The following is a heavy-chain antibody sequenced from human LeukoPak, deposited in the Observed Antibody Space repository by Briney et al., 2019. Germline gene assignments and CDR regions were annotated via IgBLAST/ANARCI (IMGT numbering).Heavy chain of an antibody. J-gene: IGHJ4*02. Sequence: GASVKVSCKASGYTFISYAIHWVRQAPGQRLEWMGWINAGTGNRKYSQKFQDRVTITRETSATTAYMELSSLTSEDTAVYYCARVSDDSGWNFDYWGQGTLVTVSS. CDR1: GYTFISYA. CDR2: INAGTGNR. V-gene: IGHV1-3*01. D-gene: IGHD6-19*01. CDR3: ARVSDDSGWNFDY.